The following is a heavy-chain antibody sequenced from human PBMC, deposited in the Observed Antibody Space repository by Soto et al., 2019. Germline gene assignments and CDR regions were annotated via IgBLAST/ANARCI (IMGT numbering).Heavy chain of an antibody. J-gene: IGHJ6*02. V-gene: IGHV1-69*04. D-gene: IGHD3-22*01. Sequence: SVKVSCKACGGTFRSYTISWVGQAPGQGVERIGRIIPILGIANYAQKFQGRVTITADKSTSTAYMELSSLRSEDTAVYYCARDPDITMIVSVSGYYYGMDVWRQGTTVSVSS. CDR3: ARDPDITMIVSVSGYYYGMDV. CDR2: IIPILGIA. CDR1: GGTFRSYT.